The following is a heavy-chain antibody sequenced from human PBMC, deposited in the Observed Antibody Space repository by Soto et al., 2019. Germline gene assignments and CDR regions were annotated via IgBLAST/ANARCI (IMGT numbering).Heavy chain of an antibody. D-gene: IGHD1-7*01. CDR1: GYTFTSYG. Sequence: ASVKVSCKASGYTFTSYGISRVRQAPGQGLEWMGWMNANSGNTGYAQKFQGRVTMTRNTSISTAYMELSSLRSEDTAVYYCARGFFSNYRGDLVYWGQGTLVTLSS. CDR3: ARGFFSNYRGDLVY. CDR2: MNANSGNT. J-gene: IGHJ4*02. V-gene: IGHV1-8*02.